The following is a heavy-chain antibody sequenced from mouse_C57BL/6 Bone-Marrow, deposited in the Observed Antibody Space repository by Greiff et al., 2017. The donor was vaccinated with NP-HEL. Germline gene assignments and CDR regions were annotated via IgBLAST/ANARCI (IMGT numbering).Heavy chain of an antibody. CDR3: VRQRVSFMDY. J-gene: IGHJ4*01. CDR2: IRSKSNNYAT. D-gene: IGHD2-10*02. CDR1: GFSFNTYA. Sequence: EVKLEESGGGLVQPKGSLKLSCAASGFSFNTYAMNWVRQAPGKGLEWVARIRSKSNNYATYYADSVKDRFTISRDDSESMLYLQMNNLKTEDTAMYYCVRQRVSFMDYWGQGTSVTVSS. V-gene: IGHV10-1*01.